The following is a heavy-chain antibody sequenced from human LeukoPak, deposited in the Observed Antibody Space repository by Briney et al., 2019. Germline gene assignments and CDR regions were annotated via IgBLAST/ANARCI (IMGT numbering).Heavy chain of an antibody. V-gene: IGHV3-23*01. J-gene: IGHJ4*02. Sequence: PGGCLRLSCVVSGITLSNYGRSWVRQALGKGLGWVSGISKRGGGTNYAYSVRGGFFISRDNSKNTMNLQMNNVRAEDTPVYFCAKRGVVIRGVIIIGFHKEAYYFDCWGQGILVTVSS. CDR3: AKRGVVIRGVIIIGFHKEAYYFDC. CDR1: GITLSNYG. CDR2: ISKRGGGT. D-gene: IGHD3-10*01.